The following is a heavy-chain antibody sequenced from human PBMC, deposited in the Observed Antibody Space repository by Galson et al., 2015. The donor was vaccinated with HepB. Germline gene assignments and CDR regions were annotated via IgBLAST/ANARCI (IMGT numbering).Heavy chain of an antibody. D-gene: IGHD5-24*01. V-gene: IGHV4-59*01. CDR1: GGSMSNYY. J-gene: IGHJ5*02. CDR2: IFSSGSS. Sequence: SETLSLTCNVSGGSMSNYYWTWIRQPPGKSLEWIGYIFSSGSSKYNPSLKSRVTISIDTSTNQFSLKLTSVTAADTAVYYCARWQQSPPFLWFDPWGPGTLVTVAS. CDR3: ARWQQSPPFLWFDP.